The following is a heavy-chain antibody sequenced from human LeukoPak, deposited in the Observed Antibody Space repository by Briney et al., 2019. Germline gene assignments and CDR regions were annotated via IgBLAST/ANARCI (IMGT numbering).Heavy chain of an antibody. CDR2: ISWNSGSI. CDR1: GFTFDDYA. J-gene: IGHJ4*02. Sequence: GGSLRLSCAASGFTFDDYAMHWVRQAPGKGLEWVSGISWNSGSIGYADSVKGRFTISRDNAKNSLYLQMNSLRAEDTAVYYCARDRGDSSGWPIIDYWGQGTLVTVSS. D-gene: IGHD6-19*01. V-gene: IGHV3-9*01. CDR3: ARDRGDSSGWPIIDY.